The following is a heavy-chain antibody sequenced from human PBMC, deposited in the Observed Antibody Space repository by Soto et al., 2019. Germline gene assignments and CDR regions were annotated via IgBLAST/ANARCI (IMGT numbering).Heavy chain of an antibody. CDR1: GYTLTSYA. CDR2: INAGNGNT. V-gene: IGHV1-3*01. D-gene: IGHD2-2*01. CDR3: ARGVVLGCSSTSCYYPFDY. J-gene: IGHJ4*02. Sequence: ASVKVSCKASGYTLTSYARHWVRQAPGQRLEWMGWINAGNGNTKYSQKFQGRVTITRDTSASTAYMELSSLRSEDTAVYYCARGVVLGCSSTSCYYPFDYWGQGTLVTVSS.